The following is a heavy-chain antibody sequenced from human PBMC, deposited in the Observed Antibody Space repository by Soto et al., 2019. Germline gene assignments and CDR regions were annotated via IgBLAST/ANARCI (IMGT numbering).Heavy chain of an antibody. J-gene: IGHJ6*02. CDR1: GGTFSSYA. CDR2: IIPIFGTA. CDR3: ASPKSTVTTPYYYYGMDV. V-gene: IGHV1-69*13. D-gene: IGHD4-4*01. Sequence: SVKVSCKASGGTFSSYAISWVRQAPGQGLEWMGGIIPIFGTANYAQKFQGRVTITADESTSTAYMELSSLRSEDTAVYYCASPKSTVTTPYYYYGMDVWGQGTTVTVS.